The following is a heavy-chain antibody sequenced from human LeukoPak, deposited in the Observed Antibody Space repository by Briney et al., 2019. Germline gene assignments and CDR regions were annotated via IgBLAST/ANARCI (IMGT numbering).Heavy chain of an antibody. D-gene: IGHD2-21*02. CDR2: IRSKANSYAT. CDR3: TRVGAYCGGDCYFDY. CDR1: GFTFSGSA. Sequence: GGSLRLSCAASGFTFSGSAMHWVRQASGKGLEWVGRIRSKANSYATAYAASVKGRFTISRDDSKNTAYLQMNSLKTEDTAVYYCTRVGAYCGGDCYFDYWGQGTLVTVSS. J-gene: IGHJ4*02. V-gene: IGHV3-73*01.